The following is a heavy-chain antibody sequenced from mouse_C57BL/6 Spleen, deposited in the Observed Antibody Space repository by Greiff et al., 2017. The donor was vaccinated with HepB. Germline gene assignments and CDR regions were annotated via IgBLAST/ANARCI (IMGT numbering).Heavy chain of an antibody. CDR3: AGPYGNYENWYLDV. CDR1: GFTFSSYG. V-gene: IGHV5-6*01. D-gene: IGHD2-1*01. Sequence: EVQLVESGGDLVKPGGSLKLSCAASGFTFSSYGMSWVRQTPDKRLEWVATISSGGSYTYYPDSVKGRFTISRDNAKNTLYLQMSSLKSEDTAMYYCAGPYGNYENWYLDVWGTGTTVTVSS. J-gene: IGHJ1*03. CDR2: ISSGGSYT.